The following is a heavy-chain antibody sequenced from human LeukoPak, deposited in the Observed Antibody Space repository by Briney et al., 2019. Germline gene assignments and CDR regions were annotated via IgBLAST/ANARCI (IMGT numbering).Heavy chain of an antibody. CDR1: GFTLSSYA. CDR3: ARGGGGNSDFFPTYSGASLSFDY. V-gene: IGHV3-23*01. Sequence: GGSLTLSCVVSGFTLSSYAVCWVRQAPGKGRQWVSRLGISGDYALYAGSVKGWFTISRDSSKKTPCMQVNRLGAEDTAVYYCARGGGGNSDFFPTYSGASLSFDYWGQGALVTVSS. D-gene: IGHD4-23*01. CDR2: LGISGDYA. J-gene: IGHJ4*02.